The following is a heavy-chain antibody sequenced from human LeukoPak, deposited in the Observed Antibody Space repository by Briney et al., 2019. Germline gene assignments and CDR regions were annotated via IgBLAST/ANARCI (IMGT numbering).Heavy chain of an antibody. J-gene: IGHJ5*01. CDR3: ARGGARWFDS. CDR2: MREDGGEI. D-gene: IGHD4/OR15-4a*01. Sequence: GGSLRLSCVASGFTFTSYTMSWVRQAPGKGLEWVASMREDGGEIYYVASVRGRFIISRDNSKNSLYLEMNSLRADDTAVYYCARGGARWFDSWGQGTLVTVS. CDR1: GFTFTSYT. V-gene: IGHV3-7*01.